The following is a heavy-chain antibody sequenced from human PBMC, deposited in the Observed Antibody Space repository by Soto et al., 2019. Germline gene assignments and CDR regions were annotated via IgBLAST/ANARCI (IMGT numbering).Heavy chain of an antibody. V-gene: IGHV6-1*01. Sequence: SQTLSLTCAISGDSVSSNSAAWNWIRQSPSRGLEWLGRTYYRSKWYNDYAVSVKSRITINPDTSKNQFSLQLNSVTPEDTAVYYCERGWVLTGDDEPDAFDIWGQGTMVTVSS. CDR1: GDSVSSNSAA. CDR2: TYYRSKWYN. D-gene: IGHD3-9*01. CDR3: ERGWVLTGDDEPDAFDI. J-gene: IGHJ3*02.